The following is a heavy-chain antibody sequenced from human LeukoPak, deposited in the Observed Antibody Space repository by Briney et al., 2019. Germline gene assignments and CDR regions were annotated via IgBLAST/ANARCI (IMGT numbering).Heavy chain of an antibody. CDR2: IYYSGST. CDR3: ARLRGTGDYYYMDV. V-gene: IGHV4-39*01. J-gene: IGHJ6*03. CDR1: GGSISSSSYY. Sequence: PSETLSLTCTVSGGSISSSSYYWGWIRQPPGKGLEWIGSIYYSGSTYYNPSLKSRVTISVDTSKNQFSLKLSSATAADTAVYYCARLRGTGDYYYMDVWGKGTTVTVSS. D-gene: IGHD2-21*01.